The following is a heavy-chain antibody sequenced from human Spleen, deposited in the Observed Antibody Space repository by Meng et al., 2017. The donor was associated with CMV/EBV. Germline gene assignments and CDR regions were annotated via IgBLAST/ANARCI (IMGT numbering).Heavy chain of an antibody. V-gene: IGHV3-21*01. CDR1: GFTFSSYS. CDR2: ISSSSSYI. Sequence: GESLKISCAASGFTFSSYSMNWVRQAPGKGLEWVSSISSSSSYIYYPDSVKGRFTISRDNAKNSLYLQMNGLRAEDTAVYYCARERSAIAVAGTSFDYWGQERWSPSPQ. D-gene: IGHD6-19*01. J-gene: IGHJ4*01. CDR3: ARERSAIAVAGTSFDY.